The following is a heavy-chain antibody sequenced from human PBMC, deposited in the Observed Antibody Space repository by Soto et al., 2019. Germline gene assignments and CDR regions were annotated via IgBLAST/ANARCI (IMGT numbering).Heavy chain of an antibody. Sequence: GSLRLSCAASKFTFDSYAMNWVRQAPGKGLEWVSTISGRGGSALYADSVKGRFTISRDNSKNTLYLQMNSLRAEDTAVYYCAKTIAAAAPWYFDYWGQGTLVTVSS. CDR3: AKTIAAAAPWYFDY. V-gene: IGHV3-23*01. J-gene: IGHJ4*02. D-gene: IGHD6-13*01. CDR2: ISGRGGSA. CDR1: KFTFDSYA.